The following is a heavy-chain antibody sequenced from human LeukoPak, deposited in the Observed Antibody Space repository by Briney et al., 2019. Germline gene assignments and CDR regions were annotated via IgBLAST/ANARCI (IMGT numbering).Heavy chain of an antibody. J-gene: IGHJ6*02. CDR3: ATYKNWVAGDV. V-gene: IGHV3-7*01. Sequence: GVLRLSCAAPGFTLSKSWMSWGRQAPGKGPEWVADIKEDGSVKDYVDSVKGRFTISRDNAKSSLFLQMNNLRAEDTAVYYCATYKNWVAGDVWGQGTTVSVS. CDR1: GFTLSKSW. D-gene: IGHD7-27*01. CDR2: IKEDGSVK.